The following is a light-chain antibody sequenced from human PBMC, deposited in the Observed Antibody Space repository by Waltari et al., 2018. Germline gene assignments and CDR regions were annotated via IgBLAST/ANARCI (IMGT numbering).Light chain of an antibody. CDR2: DAS. CDR3: QQRSNWPLSLT. J-gene: IGKJ4*01. V-gene: IGKV3-11*01. Sequence: EIVLTQSPATLSLSPGERATLSCRASQSYSSYLAWYQQKPGQAPRLLIYDASNRATGIPARFSGSGSGTDFTVTISSLEPEDFAVYYCQQRSNWPLSLTFGGGTKVEIK. CDR1: QSYSSY.